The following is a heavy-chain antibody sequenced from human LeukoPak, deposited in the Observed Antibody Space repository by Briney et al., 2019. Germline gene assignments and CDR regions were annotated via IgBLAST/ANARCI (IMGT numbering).Heavy chain of an antibody. Sequence: NTGGSLRLSCVASGFTFSSYAMSWVRQAPGKGLEWVSSISSSSSYIYYADSVKGRFTISRDNAKNSLYLQMNSLRAEDTAVYYCARDRSSFGGLVVPAADAFGIWGQGTMVTVSS. CDR1: GFTFSSYA. D-gene: IGHD2-2*01. CDR3: ARDRSSFGGLVVPAADAFGI. CDR2: ISSSSSYI. J-gene: IGHJ3*02. V-gene: IGHV3-21*01.